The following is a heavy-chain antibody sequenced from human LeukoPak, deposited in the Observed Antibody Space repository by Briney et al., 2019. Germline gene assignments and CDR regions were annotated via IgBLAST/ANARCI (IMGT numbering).Heavy chain of an antibody. CDR1: GGSISSSSYY. D-gene: IGHD6-13*01. J-gene: IGHJ5*02. V-gene: IGHV4-39*01. Sequence: PSETLSLTCTVSGGSISSSSYYWGWIRQPPGKGLEWIGSIYYSGSTYYNPSLKSRVTISVDTSKNQFSLKLSSVTAADTAVYYCARRGGYSSSSFRVYNWFDPWGQGTLVTVSS. CDR2: IYYSGST. CDR3: ARRGGYSSSSFRVYNWFDP.